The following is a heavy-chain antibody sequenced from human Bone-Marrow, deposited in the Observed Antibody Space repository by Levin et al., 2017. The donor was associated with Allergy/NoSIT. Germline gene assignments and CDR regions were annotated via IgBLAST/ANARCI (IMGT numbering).Heavy chain of an antibody. Sequence: GGSLRLSCAASGFNFTNAWMSWVRQAPGKGLEWVGRIKSRNDGGTTDYAAPVKGRFIISKDVSKNTLYLQMNSLKTQDTAVYYCYTEGGHCSGGSCYLLPFYYGMDVRGQGTTVTVSS. J-gene: IGHJ6*02. CDR2: IKSRNDGGTT. CDR1: GFNFTNAW. V-gene: IGHV3-15*01. D-gene: IGHD2-15*01. CDR3: YTEGGHCSGGSCYLLPFYYGMDV.